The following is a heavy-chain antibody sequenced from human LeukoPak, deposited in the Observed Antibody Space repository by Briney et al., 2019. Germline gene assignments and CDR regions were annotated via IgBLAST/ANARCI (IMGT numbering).Heavy chain of an antibody. CDR1: GFTFSSYS. CDR2: ISSSGSTI. CDR3: ARDLNGDYYGLYNWFDP. V-gene: IGHV3-48*04. D-gene: IGHD4-17*01. Sequence: PGGSLRLSCAGSGFTFSSYSMNWVRQAPGKGLEWVSYISSSGSTIYYADSVKGRFTISRDNAKNSLYLQMNSLRAEDTAVYYCARDLNGDYYGLYNWFDPWGQGTLVTVSS. J-gene: IGHJ5*02.